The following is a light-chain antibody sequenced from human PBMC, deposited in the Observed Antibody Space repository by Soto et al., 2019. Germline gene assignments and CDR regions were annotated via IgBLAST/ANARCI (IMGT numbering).Light chain of an antibody. V-gene: IGKV1-39*01. CDR1: QSISGY. J-gene: IGKJ1*01. CDR3: QQYERYST. CDR2: AAS. Sequence: DIQMTQSPSSLSASVGDRVTITCRASQSISGYLNWYQQKPGKAPKLLIYAASSLQSGVPSRFSGSGFGTEFTLTISGLQPEDSATYYCQQYERYSTFGQGTKVDIK.